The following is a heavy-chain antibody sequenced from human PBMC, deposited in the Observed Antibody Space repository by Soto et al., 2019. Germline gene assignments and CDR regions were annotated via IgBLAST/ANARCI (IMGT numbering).Heavy chain of an antibody. CDR2: IIPIFGTA. V-gene: IGHV1-69*06. CDR1: AGSLISYA. Sequence: SVKVTCNASAGSLISYASIWGRRAPGQGLEWMGGIIPIFGTANYAQKFQGRVTITADKSTSTAYMELSSLRSEDTAVYYCARGIAEAGKYYYYYGMDVWGQGTTVTVSS. D-gene: IGHD6-13*01. J-gene: IGHJ6*02. CDR3: ARGIAEAGKYYYYYGMDV.